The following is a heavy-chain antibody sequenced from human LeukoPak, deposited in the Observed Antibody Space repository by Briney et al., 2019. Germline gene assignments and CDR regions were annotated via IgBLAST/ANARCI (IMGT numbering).Heavy chain of an antibody. D-gene: IGHD4-17*01. V-gene: IGHV3-30-3*01. CDR1: GFTFSSHA. J-gene: IGHJ3*02. Sequence: GGSLRLSCAASGFTFSSHAMHWVRQAPGKGLEWVAVISYDGSNKYYADSVKGRFTISRDNSKNTLYLQMNSLRAEDTAVYYCARDRGDPTVTTSSPSDAFDIWGQGTMVTVSS. CDR3: ARDRGDPTVTTSSPSDAFDI. CDR2: ISYDGSNK.